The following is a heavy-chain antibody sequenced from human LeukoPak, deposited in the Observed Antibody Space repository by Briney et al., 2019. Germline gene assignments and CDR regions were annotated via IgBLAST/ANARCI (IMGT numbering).Heavy chain of an antibody. Sequence: SETLSLTCAVYGGSFSGYYWSWIRQPPGKGLEWIGEINHSGSTNYNPSLKSRVTISVDTSKNQFSLKLSSVTAADTAVYYCARVGCSGGSCYSRYPSYYYYYYMDVWGKGTTVTVSS. D-gene: IGHD2-15*01. CDR1: GGSFSGYY. V-gene: IGHV4-34*01. CDR2: INHSGST. J-gene: IGHJ6*03. CDR3: ARVGCSGGSCYSRYPSYYYYYYMDV.